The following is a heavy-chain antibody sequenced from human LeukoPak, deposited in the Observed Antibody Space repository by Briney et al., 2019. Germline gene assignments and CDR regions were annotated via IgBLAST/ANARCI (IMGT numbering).Heavy chain of an antibody. CDR1: GGSMSSYY. V-gene: IGHV4-59*08. Sequence: SGTLSLTCTVSGGSMSSYYWSWIRGPPGKGLEWIGDIYYSGSTKYNPSLKSRVTISVDTSKNQFSLKLSSVTAADTAVYYCARGARAGYNLEPFDYWGQGTLVAVSS. CDR3: ARGARAGYNLEPFDY. D-gene: IGHD5-24*01. J-gene: IGHJ4*02. CDR2: IYYSGST.